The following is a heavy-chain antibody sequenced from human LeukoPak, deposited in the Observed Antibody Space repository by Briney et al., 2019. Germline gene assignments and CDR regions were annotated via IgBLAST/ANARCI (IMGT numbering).Heavy chain of an antibody. CDR1: GGTFSDYA. CDR2: FIPVVGTA. Sequence: ASVKVSCKASGGTFSDYALNWVRQAPGQGLEWMAEFIPVVGTANSTQNFQDRVTITADISTNTVYMELSSLRSEDTAVYYCAGIPVFGVVLHQEPVWGKGTTVTVSS. J-gene: IGHJ6*04. V-gene: IGHV1-69*06. D-gene: IGHD3-3*01. CDR3: AGIPVFGVVLHQEPV.